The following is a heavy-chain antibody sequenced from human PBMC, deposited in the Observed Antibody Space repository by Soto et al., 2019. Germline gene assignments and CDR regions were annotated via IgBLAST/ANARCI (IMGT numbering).Heavy chain of an antibody. V-gene: IGHV1-69*13. CDR3: ARAMGYCSGGSCYSRGYYYYGMDV. Sequence: GASVKVSCKASGGTFSNYAITWVRQAPGQGLEWLGRIIPIFGTTDYAQKFQGRVTITADESTTTAYMELSSLRSDDTAVYYCARAMGYCSGGSCYSRGYYYYGMDVWGQGTTVTVSS. J-gene: IGHJ6*02. D-gene: IGHD2-15*01. CDR2: IIPIFGTT. CDR1: GGTFSNYA.